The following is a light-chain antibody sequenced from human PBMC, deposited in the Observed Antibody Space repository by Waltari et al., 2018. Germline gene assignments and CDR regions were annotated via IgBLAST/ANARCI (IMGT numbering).Light chain of an antibody. CDR3: SSPSTNNVVV. CDR2: DVN. V-gene: IGLV2-14*01. CDR1: SGDLGRSHF. Sequence: QSALTQPASVSASPGQSITISCTGTSGDLGRSHFVSWYQHHPGRAPKVLIFDVNHRPSGISDRFSGSKSGNTASLTISGLQAEDDADYYCSSPSTNNVVVFGGGTKVTVL. J-gene: IGLJ2*01.